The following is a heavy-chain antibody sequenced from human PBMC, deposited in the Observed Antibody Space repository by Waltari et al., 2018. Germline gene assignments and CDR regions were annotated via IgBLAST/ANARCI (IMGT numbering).Heavy chain of an antibody. CDR2: INPNSGGT. J-gene: IGHJ4*02. Sequence: QVQLVQSGAEVKKPGASVKVSCKASGYTFTGYYMHWVRQAPGQGLEWMGRINPNSGGTNDAQKVQGRVTMSRDRAISTAYMALSRLRSDDTAVYYCAREARVRELVIDYWGQGTLVTVSS. D-gene: IGHD1-26*01. V-gene: IGHV1-2*06. CDR1: GYTFTGYY. CDR3: AREARVRELVIDY.